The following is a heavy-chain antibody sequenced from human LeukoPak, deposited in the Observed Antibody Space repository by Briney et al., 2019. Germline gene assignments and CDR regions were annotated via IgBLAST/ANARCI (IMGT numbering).Heavy chain of an antibody. Sequence: SETLSLTCTVSGGSISSYYWSWIRQPPGKGLEWIGYIYYSGSTNYNPSLKSRVTISVDTSKNQFSLKLSSVTAADTAVYYCARGVWFGSYLYFDYWGQGTLVTVSS. D-gene: IGHD1-26*01. V-gene: IGHV4-59*01. CDR1: GGSISSYY. CDR3: ARGVWFGSYLYFDY. J-gene: IGHJ4*02. CDR2: IYYSGST.